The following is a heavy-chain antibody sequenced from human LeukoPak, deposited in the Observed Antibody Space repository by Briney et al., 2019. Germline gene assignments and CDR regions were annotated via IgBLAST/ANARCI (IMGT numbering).Heavy chain of an antibody. CDR2: IYYSGST. Sequence: KPSETLSLTCTVSGGSISSYYWSWIRPPPGKGLEWIGYIYYSGSTKYNPSLKRRVTISVDTSKNQFSLKLSSVTAADTAVYYCAGYYDYVWGSGWFDPWGQGTLVTVSS. CDR1: GGSISSYY. D-gene: IGHD3-16*01. V-gene: IGHV4-59*01. CDR3: AGYYDYVWGSGWFDP. J-gene: IGHJ5*02.